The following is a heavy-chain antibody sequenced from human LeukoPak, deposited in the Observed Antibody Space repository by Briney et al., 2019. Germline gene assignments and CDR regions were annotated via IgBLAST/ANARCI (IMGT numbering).Heavy chain of an antibody. CDR3: AIPPAYCGGDCHFDY. CDR2: ISYDGSNK. D-gene: IGHD2-21*02. J-gene: IGHJ4*02. V-gene: IGHV3-30*03. Sequence: GGSLRLSCAASGFTFSSYGMHWVRQAPGKGLEWVAVISYDGSNKYYADSVKGRFTISRDNSKNTLYLQMNSLRAEDTAVYYCAIPPAYCGGDCHFDYWGQGTLVTVSS. CDR1: GFTFSSYG.